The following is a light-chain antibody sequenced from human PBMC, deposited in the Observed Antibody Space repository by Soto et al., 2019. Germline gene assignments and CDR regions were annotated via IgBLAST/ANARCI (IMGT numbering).Light chain of an antibody. CDR3: CSYAGSSPIP. J-gene: IGLJ2*01. CDR1: SSDVGGYNY. Sequence: QSALTQPRSVSGSPGQSVTISCTGTSSDVGGYNYVSWYQQHPGKAPKVVIYDVNKRPSGVPDRFSGAKSGNTASLTISGLQAEDEAPYYCCSYAGSSPIPFGGGTKLTVL. V-gene: IGLV2-11*01. CDR2: DVN.